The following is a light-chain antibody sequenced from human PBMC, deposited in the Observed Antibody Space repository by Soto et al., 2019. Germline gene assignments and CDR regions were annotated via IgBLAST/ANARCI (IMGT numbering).Light chain of an antibody. CDR3: QQYVTNSRT. Sequence: DLQKTQSPSTLSASVGDRVTITCRASQSISSRLAWYQQKPGKAPKLLICDASSLESGVPTRFSGSGSGTEFTLTIISLQPDDFATYYCQQYVTNSRTFGQGTKVDIK. V-gene: IGKV1-5*01. CDR2: DAS. CDR1: QSISSR. J-gene: IGKJ1*01.